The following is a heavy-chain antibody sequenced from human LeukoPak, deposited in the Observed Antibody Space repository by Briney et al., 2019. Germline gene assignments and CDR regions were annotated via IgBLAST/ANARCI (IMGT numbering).Heavy chain of an antibody. V-gene: IGHV1-8*03. J-gene: IGHJ6*03. CDR3: ARGVGATISYYHYYIDV. Sequence: GASVKVSCKASGYTFTSYDINWVRPASGQGLEWMGWMNPNTGNTGYAQKFQGRVTITRNTSISTVYMELSSLRSEDTAVYYCARGVGATISYYHYYIDVWGKGTTVTVSS. D-gene: IGHD1-26*01. CDR2: MNPNTGNT. CDR1: GYTFTSYD.